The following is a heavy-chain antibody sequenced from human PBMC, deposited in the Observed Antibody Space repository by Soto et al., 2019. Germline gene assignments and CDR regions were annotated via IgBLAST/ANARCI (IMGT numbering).Heavy chain of an antibody. CDR3: ARAAPYSAFHY. J-gene: IGHJ4*02. V-gene: IGHV3-72*01. D-gene: IGHD5-12*01. Sequence: EVQLVESGGGLVQPGGSLRLSCAASGFTFSDHYMDWVRQAPGKGLEWVGRIRNKANSYTTEYAASVKGRFTVSSDDSKNSLYLQMNSLKTEDTAVYYCARAAPYSAFHYWGQGTLVTVSS. CDR2: IRNKANSYTT. CDR1: GFTFSDHY.